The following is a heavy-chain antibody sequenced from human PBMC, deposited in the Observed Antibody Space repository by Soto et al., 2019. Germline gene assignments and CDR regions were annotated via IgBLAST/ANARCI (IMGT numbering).Heavy chain of an antibody. CDR2: INPNSGGT. V-gene: IGHV1-2*02. J-gene: IGHJ6*02. Sequence: ASVKVSCKASGYTFTGYYMHWVRQAPGQGLEWMGWINPNSGGTNYAQKFQGRVTMTRDTSISTAYMELSRLRSDDTAVYYCARDPHNELLFGLYGMDVWGQGTTGTVS. CDR3: ARDPHNELLFGLYGMDV. CDR1: GYTFTGYY. D-gene: IGHD3-3*01.